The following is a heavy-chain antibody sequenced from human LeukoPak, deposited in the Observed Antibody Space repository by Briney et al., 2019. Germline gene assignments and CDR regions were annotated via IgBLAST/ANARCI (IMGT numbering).Heavy chain of an antibody. Sequence: ASVKVSCKASGGTFSSYAISWVRQAPGQGLEWMGGIIPIFGIANYAQKFQGRVTITADKSTGTAYMELSSLRSEDTAVYYCARGYDHEEMATIRDAFDIWGQGTMVTVSS. D-gene: IGHD5-24*01. CDR3: ARGYDHEEMATIRDAFDI. CDR1: GGTFSSYA. CDR2: IIPIFGIA. J-gene: IGHJ3*02. V-gene: IGHV1-69*10.